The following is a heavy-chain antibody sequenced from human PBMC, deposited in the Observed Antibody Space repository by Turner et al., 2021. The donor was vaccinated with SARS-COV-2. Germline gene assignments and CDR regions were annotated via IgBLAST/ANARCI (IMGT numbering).Heavy chain of an antibody. CDR3: ATGVAVTGTPSAYYYYYGMDV. D-gene: IGHD6-19*01. CDR2: FDPEDGET. J-gene: IGHJ6*02. V-gene: IGHV1-24*01. CDR1: GYTLTELS. Sequence: QVQLVQSGAEVKKPGASVKVSCKVSGYTLTELSMHWVRQAPGKGLEWMGGFDPEDGETIYAQKFQGRVTMTEDTSTDTAYMELSRLRSEDTAVYYCATGVAVTGTPSAYYYYYGMDVWGQGTTVTVSS.